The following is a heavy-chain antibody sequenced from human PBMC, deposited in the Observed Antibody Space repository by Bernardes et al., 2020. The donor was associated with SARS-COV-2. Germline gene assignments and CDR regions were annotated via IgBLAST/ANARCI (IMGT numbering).Heavy chain of an antibody. CDR3: AKDIAPYSSSWYEPGMDV. J-gene: IGHJ6*02. D-gene: IGHD6-13*01. Sequence: VWSLILSCAASGFTFDDYTMHWVRQAPGKGLEWVSLISWDGGSTYYADSVKGRFTISRDNSKNSLYLQMNSLRTEDTALYYCAKDIAPYSSSWYEPGMDVWGHGTTVTVSS. CDR1: GFTFDDYT. V-gene: IGHV3-43*01. CDR2: ISWDGGST.